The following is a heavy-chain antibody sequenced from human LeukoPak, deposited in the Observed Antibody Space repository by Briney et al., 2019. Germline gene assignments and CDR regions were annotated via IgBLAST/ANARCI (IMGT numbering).Heavy chain of an antibody. D-gene: IGHD3-10*01. CDR1: GYTFTSYD. J-gene: IGHJ6*03. CDR2: INPNSGGT. Sequence: ASVKVSCKASGYTFTSYDISWVRQATGQGLEWMGWINPNSGGTNYAQKFQGRVTMTRDTSISTAYMELSRLRSDDTAVYYCARGGYYGSGSYYNPSVYYYYYMDVWGKGTTVTISS. CDR3: ARGGYYGSGSYYNPSVYYYYYMDV. V-gene: IGHV1-2*02.